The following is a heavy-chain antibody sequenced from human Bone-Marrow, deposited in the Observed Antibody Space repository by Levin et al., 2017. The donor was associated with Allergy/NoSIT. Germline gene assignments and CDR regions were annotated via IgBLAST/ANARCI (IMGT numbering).Heavy chain of an antibody. CDR3: ARHDILTGYYDY. J-gene: IGHJ4*02. D-gene: IGHD3-9*01. V-gene: IGHV1-69*01. CDR2: IIPIFGTA. Sequence: KISCKASGGTFSSYAISWVRQAPGQGLEWMGGIIPIFGTANYAQKFQGRVTITADESTSTAYMELSSLRSEDTAVYYCARHDILTGYYDYWGQGTLVTVSS. CDR1: GGTFSSYA.